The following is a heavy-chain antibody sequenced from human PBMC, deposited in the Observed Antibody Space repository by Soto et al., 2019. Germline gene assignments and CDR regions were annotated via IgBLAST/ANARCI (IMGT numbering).Heavy chain of an antibody. CDR2: ISSSSTYI. D-gene: IGHD6-19*01. V-gene: IGHV3-21*01. CDR1: GFTFSSYS. Sequence: GGSLRLSCTASGFTFSSYSMNWVRQAPGKGLEWVSSISSSSTYIYNADSVKGRFNISRDNAKNSLYLQMNSLRAEDTAVYYCAREGSGYGSGHYYFDYWGLGALVTVSS. CDR3: AREGSGYGSGHYYFDY. J-gene: IGHJ4*02.